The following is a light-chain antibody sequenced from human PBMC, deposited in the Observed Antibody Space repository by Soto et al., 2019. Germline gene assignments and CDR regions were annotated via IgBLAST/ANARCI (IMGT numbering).Light chain of an antibody. Sequence: QAVVTQQPSVSGAPGQRVTISCTGSSSNIGAGYDVHWYQQLPGTAPKLLIYGNSNRPSGVPDRFSGSKSGTSASLAITGLQAEDEADYYCQSYDSSLSGSVVFGGGTKLTVL. CDR3: QSYDSSLSGSVV. CDR1: SSNIGAGYD. V-gene: IGLV1-40*01. CDR2: GNS. J-gene: IGLJ2*01.